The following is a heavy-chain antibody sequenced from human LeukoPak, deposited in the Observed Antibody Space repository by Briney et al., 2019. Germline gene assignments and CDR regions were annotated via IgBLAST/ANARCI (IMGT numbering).Heavy chain of an antibody. V-gene: IGHV1-46*01. D-gene: IGHD5-12*01. Sequence: GASVKVSCKASGYTFTSYYMHWVRQAPGQGLEWMGIINPSGGNTNYAQKLQGRVTMTTDTSTSTAYMELRSLRSDDTAVYYCARGGPTRGYSGYQTDYWGQGTLVTVSS. CDR2: INPSGGNT. CDR3: ARGGPTRGYSGYQTDY. CDR1: GYTFTSYY. J-gene: IGHJ4*02.